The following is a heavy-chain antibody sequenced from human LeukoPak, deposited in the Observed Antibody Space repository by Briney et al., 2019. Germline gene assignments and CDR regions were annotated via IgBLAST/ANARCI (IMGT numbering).Heavy chain of an antibody. V-gene: IGHV3-33*01. Sequence: GGSLRLSCSASGFTFSSYGIHWVRQAPAKGLEWVAVIWYDGSNKYYADSVKGRFTISRDNSKNTLYLQINNLRAEDTAVYYCARDLSATARAYDYWGQRTLVTVSS. D-gene: IGHD1-26*01. CDR1: GFTFSSYG. CDR2: IWYDGSNK. CDR3: ARDLSATARAYDY. J-gene: IGHJ4*02.